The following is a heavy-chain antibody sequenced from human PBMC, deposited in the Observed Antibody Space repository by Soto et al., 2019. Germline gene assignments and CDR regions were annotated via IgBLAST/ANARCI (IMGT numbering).Heavy chain of an antibody. CDR3: ALARGSSFDP. V-gene: IGHV1-18*01. CDR1: GYTFTNYG. D-gene: IGHD3-10*01. CDR2: ISTYSGNT. Sequence: QVQLVQSGTEVKKPGASVKVSCKTSGYTFTNYGISWVRQAPGLGLEWMGWISTYSGNTNYAQKVQDRVTMTTDTDTNTVYMELRSLRSDETAMDYWALARGSSFDPWGQGTLVTVSS. J-gene: IGHJ5*02.